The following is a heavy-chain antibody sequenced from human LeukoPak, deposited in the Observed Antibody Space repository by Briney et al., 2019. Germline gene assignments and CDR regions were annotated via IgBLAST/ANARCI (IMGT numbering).Heavy chain of an antibody. Sequence: GASVKVSCKASGYTFTSYGISWVRQAPGQGLEWMGWISAYNGNTNYAQKLQGRVTMTTDTSTSTAYMELRSLRSEDTAVYYCARETYYDSSGYMVYWGQGTLVTVSS. J-gene: IGHJ4*02. CDR2: ISAYNGNT. CDR3: ARETYYDSSGYMVY. CDR1: GYTFTSYG. V-gene: IGHV1-18*01. D-gene: IGHD3-22*01.